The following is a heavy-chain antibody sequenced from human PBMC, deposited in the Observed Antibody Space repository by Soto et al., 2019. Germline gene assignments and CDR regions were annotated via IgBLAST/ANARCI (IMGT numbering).Heavy chain of an antibody. CDR3: ARDPVGITGTTGRDDY. J-gene: IGHJ4*02. CDR2: INPSGGST. D-gene: IGHD1-20*01. CDR1: GYTFTSYY. Sequence: ASVKVSCKASGYTFTSYYMHWVRQAPGQGLEWMGIINPSGGSTSYAQKFQGRVTMTRDTSTSTVYMELSSLRSEDTAVYYCARDPVGITGTTGRDDYWGQGTLVTVSS. V-gene: IGHV1-46*01.